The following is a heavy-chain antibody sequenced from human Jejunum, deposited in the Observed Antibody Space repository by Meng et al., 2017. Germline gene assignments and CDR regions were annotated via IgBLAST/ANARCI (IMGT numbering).Heavy chain of an antibody. Sequence: QVELVVHGSELKKPGDSVKVSCKASGYIFTNHAINWVRQAPGQGLEGMGWLNTNTGNTDYAHGFTGRFVFSLDTSVSTAHLQINDLKAEDTAVYYCAKTGLSGYDLDYWGQGTLVTVSS. CDR1: GYIFTNHA. CDR2: LNTNTGNT. J-gene: IGHJ4*02. V-gene: IGHV7-4-1*02. CDR3: AKTGLSGYDLDY. D-gene: IGHD5-12*01.